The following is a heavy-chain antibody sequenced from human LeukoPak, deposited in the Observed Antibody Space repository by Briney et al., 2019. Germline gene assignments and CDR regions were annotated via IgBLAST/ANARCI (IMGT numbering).Heavy chain of an antibody. D-gene: IGHD3-22*01. J-gene: IGHJ4*02. CDR1: GFTFSIYA. CDR2: ITSSGDGT. Sequence: GGSLRLSCAASGFTFSIYAMSWVRQAPGKGLQWVSSITSSGDGTYYADSVKCRFTISRDNSENTLFLQMNSLRVEDTAVYFCAKDRPNYYGSNGHYYRRDGDYWGQGTLVTVSS. CDR3: AKDRPNYYGSNGHYYRRDGDY. V-gene: IGHV3-23*01.